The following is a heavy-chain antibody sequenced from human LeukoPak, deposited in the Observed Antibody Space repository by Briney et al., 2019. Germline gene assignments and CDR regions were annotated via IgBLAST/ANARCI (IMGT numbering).Heavy chain of an antibody. J-gene: IGHJ4*02. CDR3: ARDEEYCSSTSCYRFFDY. Sequence: SETLSLTCTVSGGSISSYYWSWIRQPAGKGLEWIGRIYTSGSTNYNPSLKSRVTMSVDTSKNQFSLKLSSVTAADTAVYYCARDEEYCSSTSCYRFFDYWGQGILVTVSS. CDR2: IYTSGST. CDR1: GGSISSYY. V-gene: IGHV4-4*07. D-gene: IGHD2-2*02.